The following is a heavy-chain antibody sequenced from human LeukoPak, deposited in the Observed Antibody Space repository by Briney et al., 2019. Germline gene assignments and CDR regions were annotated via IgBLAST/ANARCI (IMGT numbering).Heavy chain of an antibody. V-gene: IGHV4-39*07. CDR2: IYYSGST. CDR1: GGSISSSSYY. Sequence: SETLSLTCTVSGGSISSSSYYWGWIRQPPGKGLEWIGSIYYSGSTYYNPSLKSRVTISVDTSKNQFSLKLSSVTAADTAVYYCARAPGVMYGSGSYNWFDPWGQGTLVTVSS. J-gene: IGHJ5*02. CDR3: ARAPGVMYGSGSYNWFDP. D-gene: IGHD3-10*01.